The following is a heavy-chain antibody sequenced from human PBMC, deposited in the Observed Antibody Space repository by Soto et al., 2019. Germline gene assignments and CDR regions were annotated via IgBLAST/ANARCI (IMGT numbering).Heavy chain of an antibody. V-gene: IGHV5-10-1*01. CDR1: GYSFPRYC. J-gene: IGHJ6*02. CDR2: IDPSDYYN. CDR3: ARVSPDYDNLTGNYPTYYYYGMDV. D-gene: IGHD3-9*01. Sequence: GGSLKIPCKGSGYSFPRYCISWVRQMPGKGLGWMGRIDPSDYYNNYRPSFQGHVTISADKSISTAYLQRSSLKASDTAMYYCARVSPDYDNLTGNYPTYYYYGMDVWGQGTPVTVSS.